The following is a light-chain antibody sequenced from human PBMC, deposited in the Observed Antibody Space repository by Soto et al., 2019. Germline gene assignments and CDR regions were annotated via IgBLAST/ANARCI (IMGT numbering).Light chain of an antibody. CDR3: SSYTSSSTPYV. Sequence: QSVLTQPASVSGSPGQSIPISCTGTSSDVGGYNYVSWYQQHPGRAPKLMIYDVSNRPSGVSNRFSGSKSGNTASLTISGLQAEDEADYYCSSYTSSSTPYVFGAGTRSPS. CDR1: SSDVGGYNY. V-gene: IGLV2-14*01. J-gene: IGLJ1*01. CDR2: DVS.